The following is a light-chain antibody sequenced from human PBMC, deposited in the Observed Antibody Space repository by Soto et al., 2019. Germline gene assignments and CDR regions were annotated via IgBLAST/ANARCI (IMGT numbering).Light chain of an antibody. J-gene: IGKJ1*01. V-gene: IGKV1-5*03. CDR3: QQYHTDWT. CDR1: QSISSW. Sequence: DIQMTQSPSTLSASVGDRVTITCRASQSISSWLAWYQQKPGKAPKLLIYKASSLESGVPSRFSGSGSGTEFTLTISSLQADDFATYYCQQYHTDWTFGQGTKVDNK. CDR2: KAS.